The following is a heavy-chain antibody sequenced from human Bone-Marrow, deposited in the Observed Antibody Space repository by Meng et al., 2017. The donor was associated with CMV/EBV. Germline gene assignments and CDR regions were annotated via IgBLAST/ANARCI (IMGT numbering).Heavy chain of an antibody. CDR3: AKNPNSGWYYYYGMDV. Sequence: GESLKLYFASSGFTFSSYAMHWVRQAPGKGLECVAVVSYDGSNKYYADSVKHRFTISRDNSKNTLYLQISSLRVQYTAVYFCAKNPNSGWYYYYGMDVWGQGTTVTVSS. V-gene: IGHV3-30*04. CDR1: GFTFSSYA. D-gene: IGHD6-19*01. J-gene: IGHJ6*02. CDR2: VSYDGSNK.